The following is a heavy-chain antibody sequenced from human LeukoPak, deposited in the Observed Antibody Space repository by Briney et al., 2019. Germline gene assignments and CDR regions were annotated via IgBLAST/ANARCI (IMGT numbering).Heavy chain of an antibody. J-gene: IGHJ4*02. CDR3: ATSRTFDY. CDR1: GFTLSSYW. V-gene: IGHV3-74*01. Sequence: PGGSLRFSCAASGFTLSSYWMHWVRQAPGKGLVWVSRINSAGSSTRWADSVKGRFTISRDNAKNTVYRQTNSLSAEDTAVYYCATSRTFDYWGQGTLVTVSS. CDR2: INSAGSST.